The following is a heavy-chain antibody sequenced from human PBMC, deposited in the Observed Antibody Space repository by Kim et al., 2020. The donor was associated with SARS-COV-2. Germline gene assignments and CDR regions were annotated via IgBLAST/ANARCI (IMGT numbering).Heavy chain of an antibody. Sequence: GGSLRLSCTASGFTFRSYMAWVRQAPGKGLEWVSEISHDSTYTHYIDSVQGRFTISRDYSEDTVHLQMNRLRVEDTAIYYCAKRSVTNWFDPWGRGTLVTVSS. CDR3: AKRSVTNWFDP. CDR1: GFTFRSY. D-gene: IGHD4-17*01. V-gene: IGHV3-23*01. J-gene: IGHJ5*02. CDR2: ISHDSTYT.